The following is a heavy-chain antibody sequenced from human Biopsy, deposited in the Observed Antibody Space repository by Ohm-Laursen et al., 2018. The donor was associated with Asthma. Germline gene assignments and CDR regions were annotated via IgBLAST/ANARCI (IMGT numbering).Heavy chain of an antibody. CDR3: ARGSLGISGTIYWYDW. V-gene: IGHV3-30*03. Sequence: SLRLSCAASGFTFSTYGMHWVRQAPGKGLEWVAVISYDGFNKDYGDSVKGRFTISRDNSKNTLYLQMNSLAPDDTAVYFCARGSLGISGTIYWYDWWGQGTLVTVSS. CDR1: GFTFSTYG. CDR2: ISYDGFNK. D-gene: IGHD1-7*01. J-gene: IGHJ4*02.